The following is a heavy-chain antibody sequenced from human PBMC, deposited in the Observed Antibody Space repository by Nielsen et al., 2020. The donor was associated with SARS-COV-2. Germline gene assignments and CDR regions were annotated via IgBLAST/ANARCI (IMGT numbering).Heavy chain of an antibody. D-gene: IGHD4-17*01. V-gene: IGHV3-11*04. CDR3: ARIMTTVTTWYLDY. Sequence: GESLKISCAASGFTFSDSYMSWIRQAPGKGLEWISYISSSGSNHYYAESVKGRFTMSRDNAKKSLYLQMSSLRAEDTAVYYCARIMTTVTTWYLDYWGRGTLVTVSS. CDR1: GFTFSDSY. CDR2: ISSSGSNH. J-gene: IGHJ4*02.